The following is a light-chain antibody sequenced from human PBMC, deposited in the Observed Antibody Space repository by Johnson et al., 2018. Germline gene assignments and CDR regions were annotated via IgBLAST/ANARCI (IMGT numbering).Light chain of an antibody. J-gene: IGLJ1*01. Sequence: QSVLTQPPSVSAAPGQKVTISCSGSSSNIGNNYVSWYQQLTGTAPKLLIYENNKRPSGIPDRFSGSKSGTSATLGITALQTGDEAVYYCGTWDSSLSAGNVFGTGTKVTVL. V-gene: IGLV1-51*02. CDR2: ENN. CDR3: GTWDSSLSAGNV. CDR1: SSNIGNNY.